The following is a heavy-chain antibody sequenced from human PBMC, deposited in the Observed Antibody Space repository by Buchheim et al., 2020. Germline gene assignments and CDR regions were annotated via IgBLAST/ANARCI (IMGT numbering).Heavy chain of an antibody. D-gene: IGHD1-7*01. Sequence: VKKPGSSVKVSCKASGGTFSSYAISWVRQALGQGLEWMGRIIPILGIANYAQKFQGRVTITADKSTSTAYMELSSLRSEDTAVYYCARRRNWNYDDYYGMDVWGQGTT. J-gene: IGHJ6*02. CDR2: IIPILGIA. V-gene: IGHV1-69*04. CDR1: GGTFSSYA. CDR3: ARRRNWNYDDYYGMDV.